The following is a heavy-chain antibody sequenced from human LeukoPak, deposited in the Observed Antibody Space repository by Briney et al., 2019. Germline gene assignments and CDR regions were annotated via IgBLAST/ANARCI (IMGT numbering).Heavy chain of an antibody. D-gene: IGHD3-3*01. J-gene: IGHJ4*02. V-gene: IGHV1-69*13. CDR1: GGTFSSYA. CDR3: ARTRMGGQRFLEWLAFDC. CDR2: IIPTFGTA. Sequence: SVKVSCKASGGTFSSYAISWVRQAPGQGLEWTGGIIPTFGTANYAQKFQGRVTITADESTSTAYMELSSLRSEDTAVYYCARTRMGGQRFLEWLAFDCWGQGTLVTVSS.